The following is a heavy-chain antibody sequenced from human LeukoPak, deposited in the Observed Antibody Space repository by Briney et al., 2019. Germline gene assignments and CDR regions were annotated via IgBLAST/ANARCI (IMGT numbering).Heavy chain of an antibody. Sequence: GRSLRLSCAASGFTFDDYAMHWVRQAPGKGLEWVSGISWNSGSIGYADSVKGRFTISRDNAKNSLYLQMNSLRAEDTALYYCAKDQGCSYGLGMDVWGQGTTVTVSS. J-gene: IGHJ6*02. V-gene: IGHV3-9*01. CDR3: AKDQGCSYGLGMDV. CDR2: ISWNSGSI. D-gene: IGHD5-18*01. CDR1: GFTFDDYA.